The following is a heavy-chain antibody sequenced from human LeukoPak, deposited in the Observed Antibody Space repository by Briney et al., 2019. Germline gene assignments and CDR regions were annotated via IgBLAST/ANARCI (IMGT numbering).Heavy chain of an antibody. Sequence: GESLKISCKGSGYSFTNYWIGWVRQMPGKGPEWMGIIYPGDSDTRYSPSFQGQVTISADKSISTAYLQWSSLKASDTAMYYCARHLRLWQDWFDPWGQGTLVTVSS. V-gene: IGHV5-51*01. D-gene: IGHD5-18*01. CDR2: IYPGDSDT. CDR3: ARHLRLWQDWFDP. J-gene: IGHJ5*02. CDR1: GYSFTNYW.